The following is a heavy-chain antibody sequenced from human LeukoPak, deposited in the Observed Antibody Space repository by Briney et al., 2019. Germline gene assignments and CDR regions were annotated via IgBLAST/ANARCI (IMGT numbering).Heavy chain of an antibody. CDR3: ATGTGYYYDR. CDR1: GFTFSSYY. D-gene: IGHD3-9*01. J-gene: IGHJ4*02. CDR2: VHNDGDTK. Sequence: GRSLRLSCAASGFTFSSYYMHWVRQAPGKCLEWVAVVHNDGDTKYFGDSVKGRFTISRDNSKNTLYPQMNSLRAEDTAVYYCATGTGYYYDRWGQGTLVTVAS. V-gene: IGHV3-33*01.